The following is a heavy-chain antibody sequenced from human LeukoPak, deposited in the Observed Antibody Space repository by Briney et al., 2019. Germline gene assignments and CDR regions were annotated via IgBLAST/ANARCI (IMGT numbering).Heavy chain of an antibody. CDR1: GYSISSGSY. J-gene: IGHJ4*02. Sequence: SETLSLTCAVSGYSISSGSYWSWIRQPAGKGLEWIGRIYTSGSTNYNPSLKSRVTMSVDTSKNQFSLKLSSVTAADTAVYYCARAITGTICWFDYWGQGTLVTVSS. CDR2: IYTSGST. CDR3: ARAITGTICWFDY. V-gene: IGHV4-4*07. D-gene: IGHD1-20*01.